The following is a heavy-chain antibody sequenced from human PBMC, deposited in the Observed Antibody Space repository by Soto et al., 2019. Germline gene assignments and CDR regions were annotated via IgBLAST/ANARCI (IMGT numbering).Heavy chain of an antibody. J-gene: IGHJ2*01. V-gene: IGHV3-64*01. CDR2: ISSNGGST. CDR1: GFTFSSYA. CDR3: AREYDGEREDFWYFDL. Sequence: EVQLVESGGGLVQPGGSLRLSCAASGFTFSSYAMHWVRQAPGKGLEYVSAISSNGGSTYYANSVKGRFTISRDNSKNTLYLQMGSLSAEDMVVYYCAREYDGEREDFWYFDLWGRGTLVTVSA. D-gene: IGHD4-17*01.